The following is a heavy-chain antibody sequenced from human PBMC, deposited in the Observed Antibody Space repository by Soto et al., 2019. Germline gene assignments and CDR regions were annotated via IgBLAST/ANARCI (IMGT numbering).Heavy chain of an antibody. CDR1: GFTVSRDS. J-gene: IGHJ6*02. V-gene: IGHV3-53*01. CDR2: IYSDNNT. Sequence: GGSLRLSCAASGFTVSRDSMTWVRQAPGKGLEWISIIYSDNNTDYADSVKGRFSISRDTSKNILYLQMNSLRAEDTAEYYCARHYSAMGVWGQGTTVTVSS. CDR3: ARHYSAMGV.